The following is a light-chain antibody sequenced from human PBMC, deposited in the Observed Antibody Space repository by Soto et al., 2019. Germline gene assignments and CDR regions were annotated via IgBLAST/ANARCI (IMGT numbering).Light chain of an antibody. Sequence: EIVLTQSPVTLSLSPGESATLSCRASQNVRSYLAWYQQRPGQAPRLLIYDASTRATGIPARFSGSGSGTEFTLSISSLEPEDFAVYYCQQRSNWPGTFGGGTKVEIK. CDR3: QQRSNWPGT. CDR1: QNVRSY. J-gene: IGKJ4*01. V-gene: IGKV3-11*01. CDR2: DAS.